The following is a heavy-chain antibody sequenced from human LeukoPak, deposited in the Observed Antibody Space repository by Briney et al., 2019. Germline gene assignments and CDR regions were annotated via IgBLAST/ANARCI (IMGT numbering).Heavy chain of an antibody. Sequence: ASVKVSCKASGYTFTSYDINWVRQATGQGLEWMGWMNPNSGNTGYAQKFQGRVTMTRNTSISTAYMELSSLRSEDTAVYCCARGQYSSGWDDNAFDIWGQGTMVTVSS. CDR3: ARGQYSSGWDDNAFDI. V-gene: IGHV1-8*01. D-gene: IGHD6-19*01. CDR2: MNPNSGNT. CDR1: GYTFTSYD. J-gene: IGHJ3*02.